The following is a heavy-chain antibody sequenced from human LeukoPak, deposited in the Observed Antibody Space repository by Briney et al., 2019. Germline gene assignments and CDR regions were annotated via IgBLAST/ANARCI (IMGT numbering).Heavy chain of an antibody. CDR1: GVILSNYW. Sequence: GGSLRLSCGGPGVILSNYWMHWVRHVPGKGPVWVSCINEDGSYTDYADSVKGRFTFSRDNAKSTVFLQMNSLRDDDTAIHYCIRDLTGFGAFEIWGQGTAVTVSS. V-gene: IGHV3-74*01. CDR2: INEDGSYT. CDR3: IRDLTGFGAFEI. J-gene: IGHJ3*02. D-gene: IGHD3-9*01.